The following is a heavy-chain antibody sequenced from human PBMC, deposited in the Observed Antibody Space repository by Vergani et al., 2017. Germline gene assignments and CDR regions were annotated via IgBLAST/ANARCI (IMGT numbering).Heavy chain of an antibody. D-gene: IGHD5-18*01. Sequence: QVQLVESGGGVVQPGRSLRLSCAASGFTFSSYGMHWVRQAPGKGLEWVAVISYDGSNKYYADSVKGRFTISRDNSKNTLYLQINSLRAEDTAVYYCAKSPYSYGYIHFDYWGQGTLVTVSS. J-gene: IGHJ4*02. CDR3: AKSPYSYGYIHFDY. CDR2: ISYDGSNK. CDR1: GFTFSSYG. V-gene: IGHV3-30*18.